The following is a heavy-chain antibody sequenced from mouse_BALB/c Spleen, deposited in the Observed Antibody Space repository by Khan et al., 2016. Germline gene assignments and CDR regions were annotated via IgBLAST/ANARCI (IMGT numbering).Heavy chain of an antibody. J-gene: IGHJ3*01. D-gene: IGHD2-4*01. CDR2: IDPANGNT. CDR3: ARSPYDYDVGFAY. Sequence: VQLKESGAELVKPGASVKLSCTASGFNIKDTYMHWVKQRPEQGLEWIGRIDPANGNTKYDPKFQGQATITTAPSSNTAYLQLSSLTSEDTAVYYCARSPYDYDVGFAYWGQGTLVTVSA. V-gene: IGHV14-3*02. CDR1: GFNIKDTY.